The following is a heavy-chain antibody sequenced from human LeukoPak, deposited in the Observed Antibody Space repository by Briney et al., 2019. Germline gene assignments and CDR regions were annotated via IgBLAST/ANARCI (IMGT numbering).Heavy chain of an antibody. CDR3: LAISSWYYFDY. CDR2: LYHSGNT. Sequence: ASETLSFTCAVSGYSISSGYYWGWIRQPPGKGLEWIGSLYHSGNTYYNPSLKSRVTISVDTSMNQFSLKLRSVTAADTAVYYCLAISSWYYFDYWGQGALVTVSS. V-gene: IGHV4-38-2*01. CDR1: GYSISSGYY. J-gene: IGHJ4*02. D-gene: IGHD6-13*01.